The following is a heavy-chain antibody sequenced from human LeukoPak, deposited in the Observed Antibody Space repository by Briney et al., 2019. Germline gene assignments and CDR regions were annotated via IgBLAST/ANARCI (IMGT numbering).Heavy chain of an antibody. J-gene: IGHJ5*02. V-gene: IGHV3-49*04. CDR1: GFTFGDYA. D-gene: IGHD3-22*01. CDR2: IRSKAYGGTA. CDR3: IRMYYYDSSGTFNP. Sequence: GGSLRLSCTASGFTFGDYAMSWVRQAPRKGLEWVGFIRSKAYGGTAEYAASVKGRFTISRDDSKSIAYLQMNSLKTEDTAVYYCIRMYYYDSSGTFNPWGQGTLVTVSS.